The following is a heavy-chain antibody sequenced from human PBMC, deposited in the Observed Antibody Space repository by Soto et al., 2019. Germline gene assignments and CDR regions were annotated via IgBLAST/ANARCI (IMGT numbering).Heavy chain of an antibody. J-gene: IGHJ4*02. Sequence: PGGSLRLSCAASGFTFSSYWMSWVRQAPGKGLEWVANIKQDGSEKYYVDSVKGRFTISRDNAKNSLYLQMNSLRAEDTAVYYCARDFNEFVWFGELFYWGQGTLVTVSS. CDR1: GFTFSSYW. CDR2: IKQDGSEK. V-gene: IGHV3-7*05. CDR3: ARDFNEFVWFGELFY. D-gene: IGHD3-10*01.